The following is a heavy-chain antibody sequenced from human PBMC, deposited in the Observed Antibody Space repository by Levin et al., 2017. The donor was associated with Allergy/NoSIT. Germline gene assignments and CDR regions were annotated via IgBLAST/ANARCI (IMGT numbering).Heavy chain of an antibody. V-gene: IGHV3-74*01. CDR3: ARDRYYGSGSDDWYFDL. D-gene: IGHD3-10*01. J-gene: IGHJ2*01. Sequence: SCAASGFTFSAYWMHWVRQVPGKGLVWVSRIKSDGSTTSYADSVKGRFTISRDNAKNTLYLQMNSLRAEDTAVYYCARDRYYGSGSDDWYFDLWGRGTLVTVSS. CDR2: IKSDGSTT. CDR1: GFTFSAYW.